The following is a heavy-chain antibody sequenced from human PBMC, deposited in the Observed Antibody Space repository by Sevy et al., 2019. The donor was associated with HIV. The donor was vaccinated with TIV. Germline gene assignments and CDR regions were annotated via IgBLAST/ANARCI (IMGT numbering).Heavy chain of an antibody. V-gene: IGHV3-7*01. CDR3: ARRYFDL. CDR2: IKQGGNEL. CDR1: GFTFSSFW. Sequence: GGSLRLSCKASGFTFSSFWMQWVRQAPGKGLEWVANIKQGGNELYYVDSVKGRFTVSRDNAKNALYLQMDGLRVGETAVYHCARRYFDLWGQGTLVTVSS. J-gene: IGHJ4*02.